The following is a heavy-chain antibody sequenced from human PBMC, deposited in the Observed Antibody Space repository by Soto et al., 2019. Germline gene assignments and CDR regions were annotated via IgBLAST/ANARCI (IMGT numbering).Heavy chain of an antibody. J-gene: IGHJ4*02. CDR1: GGSFSVYY. CDR3: ARDKITGLFDY. D-gene: IGHD2-8*02. V-gene: IGHV4-34*01. CDR2: INHSGST. Sequence: PSETLSLTCAGYGGSFSVYYWTWIRQPPGTGLEWIGEINHSGSTNYNPSLKSRVTISVDTSKNQFSLKLTSVTAADTAVYYCARDKITGLFDYWGQGTLVTVSS.